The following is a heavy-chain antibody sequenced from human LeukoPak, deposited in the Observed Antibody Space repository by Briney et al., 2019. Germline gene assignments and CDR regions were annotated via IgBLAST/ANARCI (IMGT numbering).Heavy chain of an antibody. CDR3: ARARGSSSTVTLYYFDY. J-gene: IGHJ4*02. CDR2: INPNSGGT. V-gene: IGHV1-2*02. D-gene: IGHD4-17*01. CDR1: GYTFTGYY. Sequence: GASVKVSCKASGYTFTGYYMHWVRQAPGQGPEWMGWINPNSGGTNYAQKFQGRVTITADKSTSTAYMELSSLRSEDTAVYYCARARGSSSTVTLYYFDYWGQGTLATVSS.